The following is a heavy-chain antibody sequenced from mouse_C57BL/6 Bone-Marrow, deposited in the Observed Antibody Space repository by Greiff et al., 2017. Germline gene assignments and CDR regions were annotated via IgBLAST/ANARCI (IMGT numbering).Heavy chain of an antibody. CDR3: AIFGPSYLPYFDY. CDR2: IHPSVSDT. D-gene: IGHD2-10*01. CDR1: GYTFTSYW. V-gene: IGHV1-74*01. Sequence: QVQLQQPGAELVKPGASVKVSCKASGYTFTSYWMHWVKQRPGQGLEWIGRIHPSVSDTNYNQKFKGKATLTVDKSSSTAYMQLSSLTSEDSAVYYCAIFGPSYLPYFDYWGQGTTLTVSS. J-gene: IGHJ2*01.